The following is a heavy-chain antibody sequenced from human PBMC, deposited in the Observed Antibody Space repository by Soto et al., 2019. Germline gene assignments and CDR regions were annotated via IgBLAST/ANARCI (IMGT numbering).Heavy chain of an antibody. J-gene: IGHJ4*02. CDR1: GGSISSYY. CDR3: ARDRAVSYFDY. Sequence: LSLTCTVSGGSISSYYWSWIRQPPGKGLEWIGYIYYSGSTNYNPSLKSRVTISVDTSKNQFSLKLSSVTAADTAVYYCARDRAVSYFDYWGQGTLVTVSS. CDR2: IYYSGST. V-gene: IGHV4-59*01. D-gene: IGHD3-10*01.